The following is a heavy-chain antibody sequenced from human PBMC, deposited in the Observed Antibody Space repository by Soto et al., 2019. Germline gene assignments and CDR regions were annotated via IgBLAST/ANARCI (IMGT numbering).Heavy chain of an antibody. CDR2: IHYSGNT. CDR1: GGSITTNNVY. Sequence: SETLSLTCAVSGGSITTNNVYWGWVRQPTEKGLEWIGIIHYSGNTYQNPSLKSRLTISVDTSQNHLSLKLKSVTAADTSIYYCARLMTTVTTWYFDYWGQGALVTVSS. D-gene: IGHD4-4*01. J-gene: IGHJ4*02. CDR3: ARLMTTVTTWYFDY. V-gene: IGHV4-39*02.